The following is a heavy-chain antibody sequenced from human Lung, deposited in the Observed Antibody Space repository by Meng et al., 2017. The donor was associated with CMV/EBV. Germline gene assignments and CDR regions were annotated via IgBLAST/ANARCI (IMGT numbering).Heavy chain of an antibody. Sequence: SAKVSXKVSGGIFSSSAISWVRQAPGQGLEWMGRIIPLLDITNYAPNFQGRVTITADKSTSTAYMEMSSLRYDDTAFYYCARSTSKYDFWSGYPPFLDPWGQGXQVTVSS. V-gene: IGHV1-69*04. CDR2: IIPLLDIT. D-gene: IGHD3-3*01. CDR1: GGIFSSSA. CDR3: ARSTSKYDFWSGYPPFLDP. J-gene: IGHJ5*02.